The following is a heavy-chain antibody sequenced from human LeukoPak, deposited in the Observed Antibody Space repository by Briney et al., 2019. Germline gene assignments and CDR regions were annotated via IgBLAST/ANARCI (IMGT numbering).Heavy chain of an antibody. CDR3: AKARGEQNGGSNY. D-gene: IGHD2-15*01. CDR1: GFIFSSYA. CDR2: ISGSGGSI. J-gene: IGHJ4*02. Sequence: GGSLRLSCATSGFIFSSYAMSWVRQAPGRGLEWVSSISGSGGSIYYADSVKGRFTIFRDNSKNTLYLQMNSLRAEDTAVYYCAKARGEQNGGSNYWGQGTQVIVSS. V-gene: IGHV3-23*01.